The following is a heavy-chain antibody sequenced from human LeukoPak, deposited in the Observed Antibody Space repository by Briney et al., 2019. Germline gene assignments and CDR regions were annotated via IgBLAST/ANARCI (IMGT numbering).Heavy chain of an antibody. D-gene: IGHD1-26*01. CDR3: ARGDSPSGSYYYYGMDV. CDR1: GFTFSSYG. J-gene: IGHJ6*02. CDR2: IWYDGSNK. Sequence: PGGSLGLSCAASGFTFSSYGMHWVRQAPGKGLEWVAVIWYDGSNKYYADSVKGRFTISRDNSKNTLYLQMNSLRAEDTAVYYCARGDSPSGSYYYYGMDVWGQGTTVTVSS. V-gene: IGHV3-33*01.